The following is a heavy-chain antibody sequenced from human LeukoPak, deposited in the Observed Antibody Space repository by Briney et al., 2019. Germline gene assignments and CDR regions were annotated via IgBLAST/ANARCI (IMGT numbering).Heavy chain of an antibody. CDR3: ARGGKATVVTM. CDR1: GGSINSYY. J-gene: IGHJ4*02. D-gene: IGHD4-23*01. Sequence: SETLSLTCTVSGGSINSYYWSWIRQPAGKGLEWIGRIYSSGSTNYNPSLKSRVSMSVDTSKNQFSLKLTSVTAADTAVYYCARGGKATVVTMWGQGILVTVSA. V-gene: IGHV4-4*07. CDR2: IYSSGST.